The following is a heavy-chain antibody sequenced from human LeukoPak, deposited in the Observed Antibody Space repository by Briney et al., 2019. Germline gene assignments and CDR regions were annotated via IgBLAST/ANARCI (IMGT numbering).Heavy chain of an antibody. J-gene: IGHJ3*02. V-gene: IGHV4-59*08. Sequence: SETLSLTCTVSGGSISSYYWSWIRQPPGKGLEWIGYIYYSGSTNYNPSLKSRVTISVDTSKNQFSLKLSSVTAADTAVYYCARHGLIAAAGPYDAFDIWGQGTMVTVSS. CDR2: IYYSGST. CDR1: GGSISSYY. CDR3: ARHGLIAAAGPYDAFDI. D-gene: IGHD6-13*01.